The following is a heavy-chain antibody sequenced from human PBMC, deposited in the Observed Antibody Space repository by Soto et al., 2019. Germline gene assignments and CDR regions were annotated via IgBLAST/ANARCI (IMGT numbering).Heavy chain of an antibody. V-gene: IGHV3-30-3*01. CDR1: GFTFSSYA. Sequence: PGGSLRLSCAASGFTFSSYAMHWVRQAPGKGLEWVAVISYDGSNKYYADSVKGRFTISRDNSKNTLYLQMNSLRAEDTAVYYCARVTVMRRYGMDVWGQGTTVTVSS. J-gene: IGHJ6*02. CDR2: ISYDGSNK. D-gene: IGHD4-17*01. CDR3: ARVTVMRRYGMDV.